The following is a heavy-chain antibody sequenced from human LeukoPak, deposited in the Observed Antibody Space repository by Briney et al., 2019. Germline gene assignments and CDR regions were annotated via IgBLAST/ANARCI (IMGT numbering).Heavy chain of an antibody. J-gene: IGHJ5*02. CDR1: GGSISSSSYY. CDR2: IYYSGST. CDR3: ARPLRYSSSWYWFDP. D-gene: IGHD6-13*01. V-gene: IGHV4-39*01. Sequence: SETLSLTCTVSGGSISSSSYYWGWLRQPPGKGLEWIGSIYYSGSTYYNPSLKSRVTISVDTSKNQFSLKLSSVTAADTAVYYCARPLRYSSSWYWFDPWGQGTLVTVSS.